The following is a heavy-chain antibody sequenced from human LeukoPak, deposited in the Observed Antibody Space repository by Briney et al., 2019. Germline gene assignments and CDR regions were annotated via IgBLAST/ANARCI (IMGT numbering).Heavy chain of an antibody. J-gene: IGHJ5*02. CDR1: GGSVTTYY. D-gene: IGHD6-19*01. CDR3: ARDVSGWYYYFDP. V-gene: IGHV4-59*02. Sequence: SETLSLTCTVSGGSVTTYYWSWIRQSPGKGLEWIGYIYYSGGTNYNPFLKSRVTISTDASKNQFSLKLSSVTAADTAVYYCARDVSGWYYYFDPWGQGTLVTVSS. CDR2: IYYSGGT.